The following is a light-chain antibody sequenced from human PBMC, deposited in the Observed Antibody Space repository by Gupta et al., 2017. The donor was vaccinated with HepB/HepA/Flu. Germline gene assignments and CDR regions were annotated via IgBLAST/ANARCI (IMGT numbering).Light chain of an antibody. J-gene: IGLJ3*02. CDR1: ALPKQY. CDR2: HDN. Sequence: SYELTQPPPVSVSPGQKDRITCYGDALPKQYAFWYQKKPGQAPVLVIYHDNERPSGIPERFSGSSSGTTVTLTISGVQAEDEADYYCQSGDTSGSYPVVFGGGTKLTVL. V-gene: IGLV3-25*03. CDR3: QSGDTSGSYPVV.